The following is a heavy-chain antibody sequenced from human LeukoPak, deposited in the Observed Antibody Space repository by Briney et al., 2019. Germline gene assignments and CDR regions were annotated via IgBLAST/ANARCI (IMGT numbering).Heavy chain of an antibody. J-gene: IGHJ4*02. CDR1: GGSISSSSYY. CDR2: IYYSGST. CDR3: ARRTVLLRFGELLYAGYFDY. V-gene: IGHV4-39*01. Sequence: SETLSLTCTVSGGSISSSSYYWGWIRQPPGKGLEWIGSIYYSGSTYYNPSLKSRVTISVDTSKNQFSLKLSSVTAADTAVYYCARRTVLLRFGELLYAGYFDYWGQGTLVTVSS. D-gene: IGHD3-10*01.